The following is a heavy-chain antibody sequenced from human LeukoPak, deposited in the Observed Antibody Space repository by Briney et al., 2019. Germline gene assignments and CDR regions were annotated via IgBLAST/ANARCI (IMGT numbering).Heavy chain of an antibody. CDR2: IYHSGST. D-gene: IGHD3-22*01. V-gene: IGHV4-30-2*01. Sequence: SETLSLTCAVSGGSISSGGYSWSWIRQPPGKGLEWIGYIYHSGSTYYNPSLKSRVTISVDRSKNQFSLKLSSVTAADTAVYYCARSDSSGYYPAYWGQGTLVTVSS. CDR1: GGSISSGGYS. J-gene: IGHJ4*02. CDR3: ARSDSSGYYPAY.